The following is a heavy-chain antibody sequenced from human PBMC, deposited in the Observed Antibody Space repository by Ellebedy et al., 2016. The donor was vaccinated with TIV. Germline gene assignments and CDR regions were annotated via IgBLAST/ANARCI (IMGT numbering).Heavy chain of an antibody. J-gene: IGHJ4*02. CDR1: GFSFNSYA. CDR2: ISNTGTRR. Sequence: GESLKISCAASGFSFNSYAMTWVRQAPGKGLEWVSTISNTGTRRYYADSVEGRFIISRDNSKRTLFLQIHSLRAEDTAIYYCAKGRGGGSDSSAPRYYFDYWGLGTLVTVSS. V-gene: IGHV3-23*01. CDR3: AKGRGGGSDSSAPRYYFDY. D-gene: IGHD3-22*01.